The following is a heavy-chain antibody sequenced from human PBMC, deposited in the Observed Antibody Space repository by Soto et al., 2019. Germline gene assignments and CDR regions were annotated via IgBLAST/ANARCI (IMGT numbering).Heavy chain of an antibody. D-gene: IGHD3-10*01. CDR1: GGSISSSSYY. J-gene: IGHJ4*02. Sequence: QLQLQESGPGLVKPSETLSLTCTVSGGSISSSSYYWGWIRQPPGKGLEWIGSIYYSGSTYYNPSLKSRVTISVDTSKNQFSLKLSSVTAADTAVYYCARHAGLETLDYWGQGTLVTVSS. CDR2: IYYSGST. V-gene: IGHV4-39*01. CDR3: ARHAGLETLDY.